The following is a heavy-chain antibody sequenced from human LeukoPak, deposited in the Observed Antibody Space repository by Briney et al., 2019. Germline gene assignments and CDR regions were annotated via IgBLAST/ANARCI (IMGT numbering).Heavy chain of an antibody. J-gene: IGHJ4*02. CDR1: GFTFSSYA. CDR3: AKDGSYGDYDY. Sequence: GGSLRLSXAASGFTFSSYAMSWVRQAPGKGLEWVSAISGSGGSTYYADSVKGRFTIFRDNSKNTLYLQMNSLRAEDTAVYYCAKDGSYGDYDYWGQGTLVTVSS. D-gene: IGHD4-17*01. CDR2: ISGSGGST. V-gene: IGHV3-23*01.